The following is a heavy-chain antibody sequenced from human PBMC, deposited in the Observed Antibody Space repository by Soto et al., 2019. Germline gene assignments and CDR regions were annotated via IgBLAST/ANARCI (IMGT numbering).Heavy chain of an antibody. CDR1: GYTFTSYD. D-gene: IGHD7-27*01. V-gene: IGHV1-8*01. CDR3: ARGPPKWGFDY. CDR2: MSSSSGHT. Sequence: QVQLVQSGAEVKEPGASVKVSCKASGYTFTSYDFNWVRQATGQGPEWMGWMSSSSGHTGYAQKFQGRVTMTRDTSISTAYMELSRLRSEDTAVYYCARGPPKWGFDYWGQGVLVTVSS. J-gene: IGHJ4*02.